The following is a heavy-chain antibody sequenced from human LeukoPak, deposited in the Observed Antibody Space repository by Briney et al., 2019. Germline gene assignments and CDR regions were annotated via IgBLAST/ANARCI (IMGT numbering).Heavy chain of an antibody. Sequence: GGSLRLSCAASGFTFSSYAMHWVRQAPGKGLEWVAVISYDGSNKYYADSVKGRFTISRDNSKNTLYLQMNSLRAEDTAVYYCARDLSHDYGDYDPAGYFDLWGRGTLVTVSS. D-gene: IGHD4-17*01. V-gene: IGHV3-30-3*01. CDR3: ARDLSHDYGDYDPAGYFDL. CDR2: ISYDGSNK. CDR1: GFTFSSYA. J-gene: IGHJ2*01.